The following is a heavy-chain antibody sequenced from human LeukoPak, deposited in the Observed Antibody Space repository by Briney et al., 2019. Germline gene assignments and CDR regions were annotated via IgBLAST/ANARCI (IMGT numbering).Heavy chain of an antibody. CDR2: ISGSGGST. CDR3: AKFRYHSNDNNYLDFNY. CDR1: GFTFSSYT. V-gene: IGHV3-23*01. Sequence: GGSLRLSCAASGFTFSSYTMSWVRQAPGKGLEWVSSISGSGGSTYNADSEKGRFTISRDNSKNTLDLQMNSLKVEDTAVYYCAKFRYHSNDNNYLDFNYWGQGTLVTVSS. J-gene: IGHJ4*02. D-gene: IGHD3-22*01.